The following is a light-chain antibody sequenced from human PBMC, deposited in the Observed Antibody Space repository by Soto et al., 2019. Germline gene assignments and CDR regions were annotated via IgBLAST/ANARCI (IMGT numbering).Light chain of an antibody. CDR2: GAS. CDR1: RGVFSN. V-gene: IGKV3D-15*01. Sequence: EIVLTQSPATLSVSPGERATLSCRASRGVFSNLAWYQQKPGQAPRLLIYGASTRASAIPARFSGRGSGTDFTLTISRLQSEDFAVYFCHQYHNWPRTFGQGTKVDVK. CDR3: HQYHNWPRT. J-gene: IGKJ1*01.